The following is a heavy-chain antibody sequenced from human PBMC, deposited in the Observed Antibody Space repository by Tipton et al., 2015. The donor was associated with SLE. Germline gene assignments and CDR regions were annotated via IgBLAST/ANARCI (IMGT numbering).Heavy chain of an antibody. V-gene: IGHV4-30-4*02. J-gene: IGHJ3*02. CDR2: IYYSGTT. CDR1: GGSISSDDYF. Sequence: TLSLTCTVSGGSISSDDYFWSWIRQPPGKGLEWIGNIYYSGTTYYNPSLKSRVTISVDTSKNQFSLRLSSVTAADTAVYYCARVMPGTDAFDIWGQGTMVTVSS. D-gene: IGHD2-2*01. CDR3: ARVMPGTDAFDI.